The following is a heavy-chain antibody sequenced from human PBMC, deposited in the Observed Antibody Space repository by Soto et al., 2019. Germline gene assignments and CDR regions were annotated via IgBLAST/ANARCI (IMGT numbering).Heavy chain of an antibody. J-gene: IGHJ5*02. CDR1: GFSLTTGGLG. V-gene: IGHV2-5*01. Sequence: QITLKESGPTLVKPTQTLTLTCTFSGFSLTTGGLGVAWLRQPPGMALEWLADIYWNGDKNYSPSLKNRATITRNTSKNQVVLTVTNMDPVDTGTYYCSHCRVHSGMWFDPWGQGILVTVSS. CDR3: SHCRVHSGMWFDP. D-gene: IGHD3-10*01. CDR2: IYWNGDK.